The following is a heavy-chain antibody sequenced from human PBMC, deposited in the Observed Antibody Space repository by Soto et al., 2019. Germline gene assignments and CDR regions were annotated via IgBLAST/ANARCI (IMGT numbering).Heavy chain of an antibody. CDR2: IYHSGST. V-gene: IGHV4-4*02. Sequence: SETLSLTCAVSGGSISSSNWWSWVRQPPGKGLEWIGEIYHSGSTNYNPSLKSRVTISVDKSKNQFSLKLSSVTAADTAVYYCARDLSPDFWSGYYLGYYGMDVWGQGTTVTVYS. D-gene: IGHD3-3*01. CDR3: ARDLSPDFWSGYYLGYYGMDV. CDR1: GGSISSSNW. J-gene: IGHJ6*02.